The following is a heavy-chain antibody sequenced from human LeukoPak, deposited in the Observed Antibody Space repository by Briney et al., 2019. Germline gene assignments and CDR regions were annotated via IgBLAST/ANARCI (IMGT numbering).Heavy chain of an antibody. V-gene: IGHV3-23*01. D-gene: IGHD6-13*01. J-gene: IGHJ4*02. Sequence: PGGSLRLSCAASGFTFSDYYMSWVRQAPGKGLEWVSAISGSGGSTYYADSVKGRFTISRDNSKNTLYLQMNSLRAEDTAVYYCARDWVAAASVDYWGQGTLVTVSS. CDR1: GFTFSDYY. CDR2: ISGSGGST. CDR3: ARDWVAAASVDY.